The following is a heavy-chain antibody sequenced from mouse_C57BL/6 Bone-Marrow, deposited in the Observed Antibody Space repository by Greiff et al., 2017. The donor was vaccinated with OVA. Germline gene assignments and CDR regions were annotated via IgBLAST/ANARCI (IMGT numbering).Heavy chain of an antibody. CDR1: GYTFTSYG. Sequence: QVQLQQSGAELARPGASVKLSCKASGYTFTSYGISWVKQRTGQGLEWIGEINPRSGNTYYNEKFKGKATLTADKSSSTPYMELRRLTSEDSAVYVCARGRDYGSYAMDYWGQGTSVTVSS. CDR2: INPRSGNT. J-gene: IGHJ4*01. V-gene: IGHV1-81*01. D-gene: IGHD1-1*01. CDR3: ARGRDYGSYAMDY.